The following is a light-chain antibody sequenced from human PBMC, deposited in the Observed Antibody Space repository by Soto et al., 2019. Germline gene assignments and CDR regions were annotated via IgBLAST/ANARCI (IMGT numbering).Light chain of an antibody. V-gene: IGKV1-5*01. J-gene: IGKJ2*01. CDR3: QQYNSYSPYT. CDR1: RDLSGY. Sequence: DIQMTQSPSSVSASVGDRVTITCRASRDLSGYLAWYQQKPGKAPKVLIYDASSLKSGVPSRFGGSGSGTEFTLTISSVQPDDFATYYCQQYNSYSPYTFGQGTKLEIK. CDR2: DAS.